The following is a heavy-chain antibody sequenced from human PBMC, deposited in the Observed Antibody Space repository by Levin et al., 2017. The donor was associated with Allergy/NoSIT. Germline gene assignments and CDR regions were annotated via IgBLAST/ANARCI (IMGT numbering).Heavy chain of an antibody. J-gene: IGHJ4*02. D-gene: IGHD1-26*01. Sequence: LSLTCAASGFTVSTNYMIWVRQAPGKGLEWVSLIYSGGGTYYADSVKGRFTISRDNSENTVYFQMNSLRAEDTAVYYCARGSAGHLSGGAVDYWGQGTLVTVSS. CDR1: GFTVSTNY. CDR2: IYSGGGT. CDR3: ARGSAGHLSGGAVDY. V-gene: IGHV3-66*01.